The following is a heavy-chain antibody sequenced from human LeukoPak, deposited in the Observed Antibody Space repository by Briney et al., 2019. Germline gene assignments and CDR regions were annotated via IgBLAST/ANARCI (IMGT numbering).Heavy chain of an antibody. V-gene: IGHV3-30*04. J-gene: IGHJ4*02. CDR2: ISYDGSNK. CDR1: EFTFSNYA. D-gene: IGHD6-6*01. Sequence: PGGSLRLSCVASEFTFSNYAMHWVRQAPGKGLEWVAVISYDGSNKYYADSVKGRFTISRDNSKNTLYLQMNSLRAEDTAVYYCATDVAAPFDYWGQGTLVTVSS. CDR3: ATDVAAPFDY.